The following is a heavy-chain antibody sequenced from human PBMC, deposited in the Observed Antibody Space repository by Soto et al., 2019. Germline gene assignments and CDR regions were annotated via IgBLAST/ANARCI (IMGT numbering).Heavy chain of an antibody. CDR3: ARVSYYDILTGPTHFDY. CDR1: GGSISSGGYY. V-gene: IGHV4-31*03. D-gene: IGHD3-9*01. Sequence: SETLSLTCTVSGGSISSGGYYWSWIRQHPGKGLEWIGCIYYSGSTYYNPSLKSRVTISVDTSKNQFSLKLSSVTAADTAVYYCARVSYYDILTGPTHFDYWGQGTLVTVSS. J-gene: IGHJ4*02. CDR2: IYYSGST.